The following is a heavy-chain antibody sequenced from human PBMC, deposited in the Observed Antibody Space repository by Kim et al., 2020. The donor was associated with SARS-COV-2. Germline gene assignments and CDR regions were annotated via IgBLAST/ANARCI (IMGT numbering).Heavy chain of an antibody. CDR3: ARRVPYYYGSGSTPVAFDI. CDR2: INHSGST. J-gene: IGHJ3*02. D-gene: IGHD3-10*01. CDR1: GGSFSGYY. Sequence: SETLSLTCAVYGGSFSGYYWSWIRQPPGKGLEWIGEINHSGSTNYNPSLKSRVTISVDTSKNQFSLKLSSVTAADTAVYYCARRVPYYYGSGSTPVAFDIWGQGTMVTVSS. V-gene: IGHV4-34*01.